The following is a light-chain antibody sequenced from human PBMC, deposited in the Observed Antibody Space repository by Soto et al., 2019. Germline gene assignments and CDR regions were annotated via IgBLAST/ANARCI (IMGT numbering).Light chain of an antibody. CDR3: QQFSSSPQA. V-gene: IGKV3-20*01. J-gene: IGKJ1*01. CDR1: QYVGTNY. Sequence: ETVLTQSPGTLSLSPGERATLSCRASQYVGTNYLAWYQQKPGQAPRLLMYDVSTRDTGIPDRFSGSESGTDFTLTISRLEPEDFAVYLCQQFSSSPQAFGQGTKVEIK. CDR2: DVS.